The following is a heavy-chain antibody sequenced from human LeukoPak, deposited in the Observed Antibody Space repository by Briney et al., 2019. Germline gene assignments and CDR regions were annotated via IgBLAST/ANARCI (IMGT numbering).Heavy chain of an antibody. CDR2: SSASGDSP. V-gene: IGHV3-23*01. CDR1: GFTFNNYA. Sequence: GGSLRLSCTASGFTFNNYAMSWVRQAPGKGVEWVSASSASGDSPYYADSVKSRFTISRDNSKNTLDLQMNSLRVEDTAVYYCAKGVYGSGSYREYFEQWGQGTLVTVSS. J-gene: IGHJ1*01. D-gene: IGHD3-10*01. CDR3: AKGVYGSGSYREYFEQ.